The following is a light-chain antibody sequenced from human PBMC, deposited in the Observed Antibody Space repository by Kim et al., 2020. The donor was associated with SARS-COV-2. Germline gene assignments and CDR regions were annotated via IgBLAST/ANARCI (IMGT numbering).Light chain of an antibody. J-gene: IGKJ2*01. Sequence: RATINCKSSQSVLYNSNKKNYFAWYQQKPERPPKLLIYWASTRESGVPDRFSGSGSGTNFTLTISCLRAEDVAVYYCQQYYGIPYTFGQGTKLEI. CDR2: WAS. CDR3: QQYYGIPYT. V-gene: IGKV4-1*01. CDR1: QSVLYNSNKKNY.